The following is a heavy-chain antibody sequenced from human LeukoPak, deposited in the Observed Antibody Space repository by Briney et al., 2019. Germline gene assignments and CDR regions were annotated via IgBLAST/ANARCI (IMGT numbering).Heavy chain of an antibody. Sequence: GGSLTLSCAVCGFTFSNSWKTWVRQAPGKGLEWVAHIKEDGSETHYVDSVKGRFTISKDNAKNSLYMQMDSLRTEDTAVYYCARISWLACSVVDNWGQGTLVTVSS. V-gene: IGHV3-7*01. J-gene: IGHJ4*02. CDR3: ARISWLACSVVDN. D-gene: IGHD2-15*01. CDR2: IKEDGSET. CDR1: GFTFSNSW.